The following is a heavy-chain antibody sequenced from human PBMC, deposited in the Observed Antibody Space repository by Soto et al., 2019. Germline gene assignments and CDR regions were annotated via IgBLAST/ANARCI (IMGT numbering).Heavy chain of an antibody. Sequence: ASVKVSCKASGGAFSSYAISWVRQAPGQGLEWMGGIIPILGIANYAQKFQGRVTITADKSTSTAYMELSSLRSEDTAVYYCARDQALTYYYGSGSYYNGACDIWGQGTMVTVSS. D-gene: IGHD3-10*01. CDR1: GGAFSSYA. CDR3: ARDQALTYYYGSGSYYNGACDI. CDR2: IIPILGIA. J-gene: IGHJ3*02. V-gene: IGHV1-69*10.